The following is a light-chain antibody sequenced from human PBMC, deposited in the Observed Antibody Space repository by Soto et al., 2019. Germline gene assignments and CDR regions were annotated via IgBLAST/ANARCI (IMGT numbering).Light chain of an antibody. Sequence: DVVLTQSPLSLPVTLGQPASISCRSSQSLVYSNGNTYLNWFHQRPGQSPRRLIYKVSNRDSGVPDRFSGSGSGTDFTLTISRVEADDVGVYYCMQGTHWITFGQGTRLEIK. CDR2: KVS. V-gene: IGKV2-30*01. CDR1: QSLVYSNGNTY. J-gene: IGKJ5*01. CDR3: MQGTHWIT.